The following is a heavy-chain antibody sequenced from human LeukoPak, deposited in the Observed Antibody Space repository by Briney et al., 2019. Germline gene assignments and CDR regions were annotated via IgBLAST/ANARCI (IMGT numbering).Heavy chain of an antibody. CDR3: AKDGVSQDIVVVVAARTIDY. J-gene: IGHJ4*02. V-gene: IGHV3-30*04. CDR2: ISFDGSNK. D-gene: IGHD2-15*01. Sequence: GRSLRLSCAASGFTFNNYALHWVRQAPGKGLEWVAIISFDGSNKYYADSVKGGFTISRDNSKNTLYLQMNSLRAEDTAVYYCAKDGVSQDIVVVVAARTIDYWGQGTLVTVSS. CDR1: GFTFNNYA.